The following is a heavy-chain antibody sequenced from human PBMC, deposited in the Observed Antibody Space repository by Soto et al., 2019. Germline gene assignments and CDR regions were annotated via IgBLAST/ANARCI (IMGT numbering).Heavy chain of an antibody. CDR3: AEDWRRSSCYALDY. Sequence: EVQLLESGGGLVQPGGSLRLSCAASGFTFRNYAMSWARQAPGKGLEWVSAISGSGGTTHYADSVKGRFTISRDNSKNPLELEMDSLRVEDKAVKLWAEDWRRSSCYALDYWGQGSLVTVSS. J-gene: IGHJ4*02. V-gene: IGHV3-23*01. CDR2: ISGSGGTT. D-gene: IGHD2-2*01. CDR1: GFTFRNYA.